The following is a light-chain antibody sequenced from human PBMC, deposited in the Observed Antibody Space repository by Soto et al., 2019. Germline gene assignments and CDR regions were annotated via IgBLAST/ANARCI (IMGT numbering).Light chain of an antibody. CDR1: SSDVGGSNY. J-gene: IGLJ2*01. Sequence: QSALTQPASVSGSPGQSSTISCTGTSSDVGGSNYVSWYQQHPGKAPKLMIYDVSNRPSGVSNRFSGSKSGNTASLTISGLQAEDEADYYCSSYTSSSTVVFGGGTKVTVL. CDR2: DVS. V-gene: IGLV2-14*01. CDR3: SSYTSSSTVV.